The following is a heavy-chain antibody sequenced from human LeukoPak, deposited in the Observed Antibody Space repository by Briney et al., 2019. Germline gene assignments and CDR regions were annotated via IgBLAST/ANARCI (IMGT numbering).Heavy chain of an antibody. CDR1: GYSFTIYW. D-gene: IGHD3-9*01. Sequence: GESLKISCKGSGYSFTIYWIGGVRQMPGKGLEWMEILYPGDSDTRYSPSFQGQVTISADTSITTAYLQWSSLKASDTAMYYCARQYYDILTDPNYFDSWGQGTLVTVSS. CDR2: LYPGDSDT. V-gene: IGHV5-51*01. J-gene: IGHJ4*02. CDR3: ARQYYDILTDPNYFDS.